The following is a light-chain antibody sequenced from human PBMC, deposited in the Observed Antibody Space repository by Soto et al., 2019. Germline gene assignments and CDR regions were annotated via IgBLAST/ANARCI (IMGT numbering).Light chain of an antibody. CDR2: DAS. J-gene: IGKJ2*01. CDR3: QQCGSSPVT. V-gene: IGKV3-20*01. Sequence: EIVLTQSPGTLSLSPGERATLSCRASQSVSSSCLAWHQQKPGQAPRLLIYDASNRAADIPDRFSGSGSGTAFTLTISRLAPEDFAVYYCQQCGSSPVTFGQGTKLEIK. CDR1: QSVSSSC.